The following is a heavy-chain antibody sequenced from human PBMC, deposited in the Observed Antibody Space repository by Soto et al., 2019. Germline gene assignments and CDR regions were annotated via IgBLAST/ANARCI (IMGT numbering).Heavy chain of an antibody. CDR2: IIPIFGTA. CDR1: GGTFSSYA. V-gene: IGHV1-69*06. Sequence: SVKVSCKASGGTFSSYAISWVRQAPGQGLEWMGGIIPIFGTANYAQKFQGRVTITADKSTSTAYMELSSLRSEDTAVYYCARVGRPPNVYFDYWGQGTLVTVSS. D-gene: IGHD6-6*01. J-gene: IGHJ4*02. CDR3: ARVGRPPNVYFDY.